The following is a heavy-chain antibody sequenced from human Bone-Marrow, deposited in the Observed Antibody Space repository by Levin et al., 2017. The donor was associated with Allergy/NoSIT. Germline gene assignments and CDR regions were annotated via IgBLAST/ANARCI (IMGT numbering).Heavy chain of an antibody. J-gene: IGHJ4*02. CDR2: IYYSGST. Sequence: SQTLSLTCTVSGGSISSYYWSWIRQPPGKGLEWIGYIYYSGSTNYNPSLKSRVTISVDTSKNQFSLKLSSVTAADTAVYYCARVGQWLAQPFFDYWGQGTLVTVSS. CDR3: ARVGQWLAQPFFDY. V-gene: IGHV4-59*01. D-gene: IGHD6-19*01. CDR1: GGSISSYY.